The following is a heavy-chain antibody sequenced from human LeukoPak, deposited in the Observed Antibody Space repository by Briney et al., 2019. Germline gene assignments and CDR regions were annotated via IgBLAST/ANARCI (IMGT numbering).Heavy chain of an antibody. V-gene: IGHV3-7*01. J-gene: IGHJ6*03. D-gene: IGHD3-10*01. CDR1: GFTFSSYW. Sequence: PGGSLRLSCAASGFTFSSYWMSWVRQAPGKGREWVANIKQDGSEKYYVDSVKGRFTISRDNAKNSLYLQMNSLRAEDTAVYYCARDYGSGRENYYMDVWGKGTTVTISS. CDR3: ARDYGSGRENYYMDV. CDR2: IKQDGSEK.